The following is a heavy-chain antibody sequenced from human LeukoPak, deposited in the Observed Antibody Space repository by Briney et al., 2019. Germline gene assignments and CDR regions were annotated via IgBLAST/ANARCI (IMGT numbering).Heavy chain of an antibody. CDR3: ARHIAAAGDFDY. D-gene: IGHD6-13*01. J-gene: IGHJ4*02. CDR2: IYYSGST. Sequence: SETLSLTCTVSGGSISSYYWSWIRQPPGKGLEWIGYIYYSGSTNYNPSLKSRVTISVDTSKNQFSLKLSSVTAADTAVYYCARHIAAAGDFDYWGQGTLVTVSS. CDR1: GGSISSYY. V-gene: IGHV4-59*01.